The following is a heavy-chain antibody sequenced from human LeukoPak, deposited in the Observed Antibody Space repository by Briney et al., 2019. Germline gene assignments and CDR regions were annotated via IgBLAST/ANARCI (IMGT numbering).Heavy chain of an antibody. D-gene: IGHD6-13*01. Sequence: GGSLRLSCAASGFTFDDYAMRWVRHAARRGMEWVSLISWDASNTYYADSVKGRFTIFRDNSKNYLHLQMNSLSTTDSALYYCAKDSLSAAPGYYFDYWGQGTLVTVSS. CDR2: ISWDASNT. CDR1: GFTFDDYA. V-gene: IGHV3-43D*03. CDR3: AKDSLSAAPGYYFDY. J-gene: IGHJ4*02.